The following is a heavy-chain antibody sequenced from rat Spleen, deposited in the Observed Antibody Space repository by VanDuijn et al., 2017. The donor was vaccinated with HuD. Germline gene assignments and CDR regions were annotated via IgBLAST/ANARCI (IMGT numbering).Heavy chain of an antibody. CDR1: GYTITSGY. D-gene: IGHD1-11*01. CDR3: ESDYGGYRYWFAY. CDR2: ISYSGST. J-gene: IGHJ3*01. V-gene: IGHV3-4*01. Sequence: EIQLQESGPGLVKPSQSLSLTCSVTGYTITSGYDWSWIRKFPGNKMEWMGYISYSGSTNYKPSLKSRISITRDTSKNQFFLPFNSVTTKDTATYYCESDYGGYRYWFAYWRKGTLVTVSS.